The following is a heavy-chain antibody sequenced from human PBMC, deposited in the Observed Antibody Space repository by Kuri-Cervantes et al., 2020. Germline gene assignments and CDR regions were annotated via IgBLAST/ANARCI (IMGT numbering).Heavy chain of an antibody. V-gene: IGHV3-52*01. Sequence: LSLTCAASGFTFSSSWMHWVCQAPEKGLEWVADIKCDGSEKYYVDSVKGRLTISRDNAKNSLYLQVNSLRAEDMTVYYCVRAITRNDAFDIWGQGTMVTVSS. J-gene: IGHJ3*02. CDR1: GFTFSSSW. CDR2: IKCDGSEK. CDR3: VRAITRNDAFDI.